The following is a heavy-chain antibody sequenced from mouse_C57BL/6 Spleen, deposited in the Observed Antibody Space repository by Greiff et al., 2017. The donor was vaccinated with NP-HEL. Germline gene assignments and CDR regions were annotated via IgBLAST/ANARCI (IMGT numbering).Heavy chain of an antibody. V-gene: IGHV7-3*01. J-gene: IGHJ4*01. Sequence: EVQGVESGGGLVQPGGSLSLSCAASGFTFTDYYMSWVRQPPGKALEWLGFIRNKANGYTTEYSASVKGRFTISRDNSQSILYLQMNALRAEDSATYYCARYIYCSSGNAMDYWGQGTSVTVSS. CDR1: GFTFTDYY. D-gene: IGHD1-1*01. CDR3: ARYIYCSSGNAMDY. CDR2: IRNKANGYTT.